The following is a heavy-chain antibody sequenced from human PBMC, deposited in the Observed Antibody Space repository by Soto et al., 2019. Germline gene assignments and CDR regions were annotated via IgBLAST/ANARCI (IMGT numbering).Heavy chain of an antibody. D-gene: IGHD3-16*01. CDR1: GFTFSSYA. Sequence: EVQLLESGGGLVQPGGSLRLSCAASGFTFSSYAMRWVRQAPVKGLEWVSAISGSGDSTYYADSVKGRFTISRDNSKNTLYLQMNSLRAEDTAVYYCARRGRGSYYDYWGQGTRVTVSS. V-gene: IGHV3-23*01. CDR2: ISGSGDST. CDR3: ARRGRGSYYDY. J-gene: IGHJ4*02.